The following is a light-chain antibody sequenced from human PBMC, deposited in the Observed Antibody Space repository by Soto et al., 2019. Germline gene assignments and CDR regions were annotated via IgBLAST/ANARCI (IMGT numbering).Light chain of an antibody. CDR1: QSVASS. J-gene: IGKJ4*01. CDR2: DAS. CDR3: QQYVNSPLT. V-gene: IGKV3-20*01. Sequence: EIVLMQSPGTLSLSAGERVTLSCRASQSVASSLAWYQQKPGQAPRLLIYDASNRATGIPARFSGSGSGTEFTLTLSRLEPEDFAVYYCQQYVNSPLTFGGGTKVEIK.